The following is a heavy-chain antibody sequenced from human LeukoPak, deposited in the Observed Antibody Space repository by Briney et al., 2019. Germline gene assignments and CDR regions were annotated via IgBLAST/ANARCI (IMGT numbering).Heavy chain of an antibody. Sequence: PSETLSLTCTVSGGSISSGDYYWSWIRQPPGKGLEWIGYIYYSGSTYYNPSLKSRVTISVDKSKNQFSLKLSSVTAADTAVYYCARYSKSYYDILTGYNYFDYWGQGTLVTVSS. CDR3: ARYSKSYYDILTGYNYFDY. CDR2: IYYSGST. V-gene: IGHV4-30-4*01. D-gene: IGHD3-9*01. J-gene: IGHJ4*02. CDR1: GGSISSGDYY.